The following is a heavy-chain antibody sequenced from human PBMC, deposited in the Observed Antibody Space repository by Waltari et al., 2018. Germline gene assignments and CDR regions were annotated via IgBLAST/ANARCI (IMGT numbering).Heavy chain of an antibody. CDR2: ISSSSSTI. CDR3: ARENRHFDL. V-gene: IGHV3-48*04. J-gene: IGHJ2*01. Sequence: EVQLVESGGGLVQPGGSLRLSFAASGFTFISSSMNWVRQAPGKGMEWVSYISSSSSTIYYADSVKGRFTISRDNAKNSLYLQMNSLRAEDTAVYYCARENRHFDLWGRGTLVTVSS. CDR1: GFTFISSS.